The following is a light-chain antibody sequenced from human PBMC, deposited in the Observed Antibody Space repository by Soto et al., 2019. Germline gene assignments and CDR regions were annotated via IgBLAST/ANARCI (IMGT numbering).Light chain of an antibody. J-gene: IGLJ2*01. V-gene: IGLV4-60*03. Sequence: QAVLTQSSSASASLGSSVKLTCTLSSGHNTYIIAWHQQQPGKAPRYLMKLEGSGTYNKGGGVPDRFSGSSSGADRYLTISNLQSEDEADYFCETWDSNTVLFGGGTKLTVL. CDR2: LEGSGTY. CDR3: ETWDSNTVL. CDR1: SGHNTYI.